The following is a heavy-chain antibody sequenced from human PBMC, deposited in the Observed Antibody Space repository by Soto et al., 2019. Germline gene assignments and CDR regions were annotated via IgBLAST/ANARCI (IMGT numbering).Heavy chain of an antibody. CDR3: ARTRAPGRYYYGMDV. V-gene: IGHV5-51*01. J-gene: IGHJ6*02. CDR2: IYPDESDT. Sequence: GESLKISCKGSGYSFTKYWIGWVRQMPGKGLEWMAIIYPDESDTRYSPSFQGQVTISADKSISTAYLQWSSLKASDTAMYYCARTRAPGRYYYGMDVWGQGTTVTVS. CDR1: GYSFTKYW. D-gene: IGHD2-15*01.